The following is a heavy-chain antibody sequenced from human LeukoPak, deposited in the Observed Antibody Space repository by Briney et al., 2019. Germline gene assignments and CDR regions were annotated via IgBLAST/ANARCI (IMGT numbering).Heavy chain of an antibody. D-gene: IGHD2-2*01. CDR2: IWYDGSNK. CDR3: ARKSPYSSITSCYDFDY. J-gene: IGHJ4*02. Sequence: GGSLRLSCAASGFTFRSYVMHRLRQAPGKGLEWVSVIWYDGSNKYYADSVKGRFTISRDNSKNTLYLQMNRLRAKDTAVYDCARKSPYSSITSCYDFDYWGQGTLVSVSS. V-gene: IGHV3-33*01. CDR1: GFTFRSYV.